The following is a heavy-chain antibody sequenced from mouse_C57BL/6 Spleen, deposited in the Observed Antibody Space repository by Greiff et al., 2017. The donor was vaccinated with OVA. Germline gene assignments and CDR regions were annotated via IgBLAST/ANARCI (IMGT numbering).Heavy chain of an antibody. V-gene: IGHV5-17*01. J-gene: IGHJ1*03. Sequence: EVHLVESGGGLVKPGGSLKLSCAASGFTFSDYGMHWVRQAPEKGLEWVAYISSGSSTIYYADTVKGRFTISRDNAKNTLFLQMTSLRSEDTAMYYCARDPNWDWYFDVWGTGTTVTVSS. D-gene: IGHD4-1*01. CDR1: GFTFSDYG. CDR3: ARDPNWDWYFDV. CDR2: ISSGSSTI.